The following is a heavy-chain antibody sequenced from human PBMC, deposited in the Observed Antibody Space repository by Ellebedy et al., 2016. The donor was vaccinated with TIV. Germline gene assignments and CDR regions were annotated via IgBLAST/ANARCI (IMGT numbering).Heavy chain of an antibody. D-gene: IGHD1-26*01. Sequence: GGSLRLSCAVSGFTLRSYWMSWVRQAPGKGLEWVANIQQDGSEKYYVDSVKGRFTISRDNAKNSLYLQMSSLRVEDTAVYFCARRRGRYSFDYWGQGTLVTVSS. CDR1: GFTLRSYW. V-gene: IGHV3-7*03. J-gene: IGHJ4*02. CDR3: ARRRGRYSFDY. CDR2: IQQDGSEK.